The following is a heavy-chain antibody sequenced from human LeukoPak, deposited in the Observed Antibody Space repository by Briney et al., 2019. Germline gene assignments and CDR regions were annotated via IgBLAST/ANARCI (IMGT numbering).Heavy chain of an antibody. D-gene: IGHD2-8*01. Sequence: LRLSCAASGFTFDDYAMHWVRQAPGKGLEWVSGISWNSGTKGYADSVKGRFTISRDNAKNSLYLQMNSLRGEDAALYYCAVLHYYAMDVWGQGTTVTVSS. J-gene: IGHJ6*02. CDR3: AVLHYYAMDV. CDR2: ISWNSGTK. CDR1: GFTFDDYA. V-gene: IGHV3-9*01.